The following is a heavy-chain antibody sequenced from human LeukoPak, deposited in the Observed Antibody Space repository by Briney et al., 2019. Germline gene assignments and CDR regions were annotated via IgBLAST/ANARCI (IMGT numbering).Heavy chain of an antibody. CDR1: GFTFSSYS. V-gene: IGHV3-48*01. J-gene: IGHJ4*02. CDR2: ISSSSSTI. Sequence: PGGSLRLSCAVSGFTFSSYSMNWVRQAPGKGLEWVSYISSSSSTIYYADSVRGRFTISRDNSKNTLYLQMNSLRAEDTAVYYCAKDRYYFDYWGQGTLVTVSS. CDR3: AKDRYYFDY.